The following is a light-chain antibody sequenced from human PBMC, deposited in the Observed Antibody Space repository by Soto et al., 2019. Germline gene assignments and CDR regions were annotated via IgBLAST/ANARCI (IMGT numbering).Light chain of an antibody. CDR2: EVS. J-gene: IGLJ2*01. CDR3: TSYTSSRTLV. CDR1: SSDVGGYNY. Sequence: QSVLTQPASVSGSPGQSITISCTGTSSDVGGYNYVSWYQQHPGKAPKLMIYEVSNRPSGVSNRFSGSKSGNTASLTISGLQAEDEAYYYCTSYTSSRTLVFGGGTQLTVL. V-gene: IGLV2-14*01.